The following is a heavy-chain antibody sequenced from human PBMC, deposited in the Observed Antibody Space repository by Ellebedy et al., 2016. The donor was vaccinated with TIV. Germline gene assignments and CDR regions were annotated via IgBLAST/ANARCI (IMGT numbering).Heavy chain of an antibody. V-gene: IGHV3-53*01. CDR1: GLTVSSAY. D-gene: IGHD4-23*01. CDR3: ARERGDYRANSYFDY. CDR2: TSPGESA. J-gene: IGHJ4*03. Sequence: GGSLRLSCAASGLTVSSAYISWFRQPPGRGPEWVSMTSPGESAYYADSVRGRFAMSRDNSKNTLYLQMNSLRVEDTAVYYCARERGDYRANSYFDYWGQGTTVTVSS.